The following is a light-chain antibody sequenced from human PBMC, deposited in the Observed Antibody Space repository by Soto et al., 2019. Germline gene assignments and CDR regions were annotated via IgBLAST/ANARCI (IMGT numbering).Light chain of an antibody. J-gene: IGLJ1*01. CDR1: SSNIGSNY. Sequence: QSVLTQPPSASGTPGQRVTISCSGSSSNIGSNYVYWYQQLPGTAPKLLIYRNNQRPSGVPDRFSGSKSGTSASLAISGLRSEDEADYYCAAWDDSLSGSHVFGTGTKVPVL. V-gene: IGLV1-47*01. CDR3: AAWDDSLSGSHV. CDR2: RNN.